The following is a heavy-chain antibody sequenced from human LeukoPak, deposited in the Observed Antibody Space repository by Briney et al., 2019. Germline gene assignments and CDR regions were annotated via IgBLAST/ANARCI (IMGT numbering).Heavy chain of an antibody. D-gene: IGHD3-10*01. J-gene: IGHJ6*03. CDR1: GGSFSGYY. V-gene: IGHV3-23*01. CDR3: AKDSGALTYYMDV. Sequence: PPETLSLTCAVYGGSFSGYYWSWIRQPPGKGLEWVSAISGSGGSTYYADSVKGRFTISRDNSKNTLYLQMNSLRAEDTAVYYCAKDSGALTYYMDVWGKGTTVTVSS. CDR2: ISGSGGST.